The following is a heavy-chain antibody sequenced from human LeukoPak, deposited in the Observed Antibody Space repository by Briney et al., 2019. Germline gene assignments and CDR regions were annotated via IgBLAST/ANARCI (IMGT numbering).Heavy chain of an antibody. Sequence: PGGSLRLSCAASGFTFRNYRMEWVRQAPGKGLEWVSSISSSSTYTNYADSVRGRFTISRDNSKNTLYLQMNSLRAEDTAVYYCARGPLEPINYFDYWGQGTLVTVSS. V-gene: IGHV3-21*01. J-gene: IGHJ4*02. CDR3: ARGPLEPINYFDY. CDR1: GFTFRNYR. D-gene: IGHD1-1*01. CDR2: ISSSSTYT.